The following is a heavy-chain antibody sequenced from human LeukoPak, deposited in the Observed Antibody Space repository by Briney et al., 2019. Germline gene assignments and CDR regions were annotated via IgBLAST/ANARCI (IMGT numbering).Heavy chain of an antibody. CDR2: ISYDGSNK. V-gene: IGHV3-30*03. D-gene: IGHD6-25*01. Sequence: GRSLRLSCAASGFTFSSYGMHWVRQAPGKGLEWVAVISYDGSNKYYADSVKGRFTISRDNSKNTLYLQMNSLRAEDTAVYYCARAPQSGYWGQGTLVTVSS. CDR1: GFTFSSYG. CDR3: ARAPQSGY. J-gene: IGHJ4*02.